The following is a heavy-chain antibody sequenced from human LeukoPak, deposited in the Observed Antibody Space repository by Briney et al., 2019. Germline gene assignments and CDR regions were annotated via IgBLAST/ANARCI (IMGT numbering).Heavy chain of an antibody. CDR2: INPSGGST. CDR3: ARLGILTGPTYYYYGMDV. CDR1: GYTFTSYY. J-gene: IGHJ6*02. D-gene: IGHD3-9*01. Sequence: ASVKVSCKASGYTFTSYYMHWVRQAPGQGLEWMGIINPSGGSTSYAQKFQGRVTMTRDTSTSTVYMELSSLRSEDTAVYYCARLGILTGPTYYYYGMDVWGQGTTVTVSS. V-gene: IGHV1-46*01.